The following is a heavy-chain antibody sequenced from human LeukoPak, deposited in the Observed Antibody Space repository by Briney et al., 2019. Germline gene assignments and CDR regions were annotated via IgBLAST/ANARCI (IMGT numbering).Heavy chain of an antibody. Sequence: SETLSLTCTVSGGSISSYYWSSIRQPPGKGLEWIGYIYCSGNTDYNPSLKSRVTISVDTSKNQFSLKLSSVTAADTAVYYCASRNPQRVLDAFDIWGQGTMVTVSS. CDR2: IYCSGNT. V-gene: IGHV4-59*08. CDR1: GGSISSYY. D-gene: IGHD3-3*01. CDR3: ASRNPQRVLDAFDI. J-gene: IGHJ3*02.